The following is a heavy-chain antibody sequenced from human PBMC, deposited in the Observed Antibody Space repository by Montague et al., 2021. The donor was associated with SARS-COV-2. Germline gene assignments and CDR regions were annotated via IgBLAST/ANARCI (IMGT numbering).Heavy chain of an antibody. Sequence: CAISGDSVAGNSAAWNWVKHSPAIDLRWLRGTYYRSKWYNDYAVSVKSRITINPDTSKNQISLQLNSVTPEDTAVYYCARTSASSDYWGQGTLVTVSS. CDR3: ARTSASSDY. CDR1: GDSVAGNSAA. CDR2: TYYRSKWYN. J-gene: IGHJ4*02. D-gene: IGHD1-26*01. V-gene: IGHV6-1*01.